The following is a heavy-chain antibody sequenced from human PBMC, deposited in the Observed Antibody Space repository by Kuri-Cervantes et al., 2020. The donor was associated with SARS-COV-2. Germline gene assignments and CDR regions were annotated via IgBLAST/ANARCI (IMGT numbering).Heavy chain of an antibody. D-gene: IGHD1-26*01. Sequence: SLTCAVSGYSISSGYYWGWIRQPPGKGLEWIGSIYHSGSTYYNPSLKSRVTISVDTSKNQFSLKLSSVTAADTAVYYCATIYSGSYYYWGQGTLVT. CDR1: GYSISSGYY. CDR2: IYHSGST. V-gene: IGHV4-38-2*01. CDR3: ATIYSGSYYY. J-gene: IGHJ4*02.